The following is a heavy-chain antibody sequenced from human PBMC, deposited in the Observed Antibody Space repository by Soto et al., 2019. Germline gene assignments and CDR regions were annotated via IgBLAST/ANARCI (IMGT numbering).Heavy chain of an antibody. V-gene: IGHV3-53*01. J-gene: IGHJ3*01. CDR1: GLTISGKKY. Sequence: DVQLVESGGGLIQPGESLRLSCAAFGLTISGKKYVAWVRQAPGKGLEWVSGLYDVDGSFYADSLRGRFTTSSASSKTTVYLHMNDLRPDDTAVYYCATWHEREHAYDVWGQGTTVTVS. CDR2: LYDVDGS. D-gene: IGHD1-1*01. CDR3: ATWHEREHAYDV.